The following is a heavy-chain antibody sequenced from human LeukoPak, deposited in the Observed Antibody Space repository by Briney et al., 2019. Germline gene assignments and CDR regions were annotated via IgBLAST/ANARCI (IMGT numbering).Heavy chain of an antibody. Sequence: GGSLRLSCAASGFTVSSNYMSWVRQAPGKGLEWVSVIYSGGSTYYADSVKGRFTISRDNSKNTLYLQMHSLRAEDTAVYYCARMTYGSGSYITNWGQGTPVTVSS. CDR3: ARMTYGSGSYITN. D-gene: IGHD3-10*01. J-gene: IGHJ4*02. V-gene: IGHV3-66*01. CDR2: IYSGGST. CDR1: GFTVSSNY.